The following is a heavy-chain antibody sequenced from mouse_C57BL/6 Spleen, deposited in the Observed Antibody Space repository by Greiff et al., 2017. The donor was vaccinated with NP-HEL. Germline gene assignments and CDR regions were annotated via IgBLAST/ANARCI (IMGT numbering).Heavy chain of an antibody. V-gene: IGHV1-26*01. CDR3: ARGAGKEATVAY. CDR1: GYTFTDYY. Sequence: EVQLQQSGPELVKPGASVKISCKASGYTFTDYYMNWVKQSHGKSLEWIGDINPNNGGTSYNQKFKGKATLTVDKSSSTAYMELRSLTSEDSAVYYCARGAGKEATVAYWGQGTLVTVSA. CDR2: INPNNGGT. D-gene: IGHD3-2*02. J-gene: IGHJ3*01.